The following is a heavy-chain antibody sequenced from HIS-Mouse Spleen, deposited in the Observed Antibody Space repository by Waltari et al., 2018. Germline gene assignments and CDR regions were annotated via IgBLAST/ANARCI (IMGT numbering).Heavy chain of an antibody. CDR2: ISYDGSNK. CDR1: GFTCSSYA. J-gene: IGHJ4*02. D-gene: IGHD5-12*01. Sequence: QVQLVESGGGVVQPGRSLRLSCPASGFTCSSYAMHWVRQAPGKGLEWVAVISYDGSNKYYADSVKGRFTISRDNSKNTLYLQMNSLRAEDTAVYYCARAGTLHIVATTFDYWGQGTLVTVSS. CDR3: ARAGTLHIVATTFDY. V-gene: IGHV3-30*04.